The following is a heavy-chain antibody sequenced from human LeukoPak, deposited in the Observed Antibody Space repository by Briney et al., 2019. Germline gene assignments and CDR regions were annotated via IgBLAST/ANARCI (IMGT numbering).Heavy chain of an antibody. V-gene: IGHV4-59*08. CDR3: ARHAGHYYDSSGYYYDY. CDR2: IYYSGST. J-gene: IGHJ4*02. D-gene: IGHD3-22*01. CDR1: GGSISSYY. Sequence: SETLSLTCTVSGGSISSYYGSWIRQPPGKGLEWIGYIYYSGSTNYNPSLKSRVTISVDTSKNQFSLKLSSVTAADTAVYYFARHAGHYYDSSGYYYDYWGQGTLVTVSS.